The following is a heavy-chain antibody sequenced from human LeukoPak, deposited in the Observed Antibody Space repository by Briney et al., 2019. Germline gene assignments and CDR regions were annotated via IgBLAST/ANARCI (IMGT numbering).Heavy chain of an antibody. V-gene: IGHV4-59*01. J-gene: IGHJ3*02. Sequence: PSETLSLTCTVSGGSISSYYWSWIRQPPGKGLEWIGYIYYSGSTNYNPSLKSRVTISVDTSKNQFSLKLSSVTAADTAVYYCAKDLIGASHAFDIWGQGTMVTVSS. D-gene: IGHD2/OR15-2a*01. CDR3: AKDLIGASHAFDI. CDR2: IYYSGST. CDR1: GGSISSYY.